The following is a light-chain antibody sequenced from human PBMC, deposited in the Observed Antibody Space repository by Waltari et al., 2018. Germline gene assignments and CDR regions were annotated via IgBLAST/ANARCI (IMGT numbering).Light chain of an antibody. V-gene: IGLV2-14*02. CDR1: SSDVGSYNL. Sequence: QSALTQPASVSGSPGQSITISCTGTSSDVGSYNLVSWYQQRPGKAPKLMIYEVNKRPSGVSNRFSGSKSGTSASLAITGLQAEDEADYFCQSYDSRLGGSVVFGGGTKLTVL. CDR2: EVN. CDR3: QSYDSRLGGSVV. J-gene: IGLJ2*01.